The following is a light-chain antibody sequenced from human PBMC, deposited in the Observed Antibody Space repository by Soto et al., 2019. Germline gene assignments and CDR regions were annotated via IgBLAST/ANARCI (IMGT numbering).Light chain of an antibody. Sequence: DIQMTQSPSSLSASVGDRVTITCQASQAISNYLNWFQQKPGKAPKLLMYDASNLKAGVPSRFSGSGFGTHFTFTISSLQPEDIATYYCQQYGNIPRTLGGGTKVDIK. CDR3: QQYGNIPRT. CDR2: DAS. V-gene: IGKV1-33*01. CDR1: QAISNY. J-gene: IGKJ4*01.